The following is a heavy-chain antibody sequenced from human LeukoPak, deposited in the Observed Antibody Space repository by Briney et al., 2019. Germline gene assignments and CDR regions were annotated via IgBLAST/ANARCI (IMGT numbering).Heavy chain of an antibody. CDR2: INPSGGST. D-gene: IGHD2/OR15-2a*01. CDR1: GYTFTSYY. CDR3: ARDPRSEGAYLDYYYGMDV. Sequence: ASVKVSCKASGYTFTSYYMHWVRQAPGQGLEWMGIINPSGGSTRYAQKFQGRVTMTRDTSTSTVYMELSSLRSEDTAVYYCARDPRSEGAYLDYYYGMDVWGQGTTVTVSS. J-gene: IGHJ6*02. V-gene: IGHV1-46*01.